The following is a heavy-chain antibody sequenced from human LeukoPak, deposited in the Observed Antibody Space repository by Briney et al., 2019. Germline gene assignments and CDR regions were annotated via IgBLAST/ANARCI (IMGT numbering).Heavy chain of an antibody. CDR3: AKPYCYDSRNGHFDY. Sequence: PGGSLRLSCAASGFTFSTYAMSWVRQAPGKGLEWVASISRSGGSTYYADSVKGRFTISRDNSKNTLYLQMNSLRAEDTAVYYCAKPYCYDSRNGHFDYWGQGTLVAVSS. V-gene: IGHV3-23*01. CDR1: GFTFSTYA. CDR2: ISRSGGST. J-gene: IGHJ4*02. D-gene: IGHD3-22*01.